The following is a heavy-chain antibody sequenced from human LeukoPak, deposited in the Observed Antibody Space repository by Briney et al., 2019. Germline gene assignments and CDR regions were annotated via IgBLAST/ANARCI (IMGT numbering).Heavy chain of an antibody. Sequence: SETLSLTCTVSGGSIINHYWSWIRQPAGKGLEWIGRIYIIGSANYSPSLKSRVSMSIDTSNNHFSLNFTSVTAADTALYFCARHCSGDSCHQIYLEYWGQGTLVTVSS. D-gene: IGHD2-15*01. CDR2: IYIIGSA. V-gene: IGHV4-4*07. CDR1: GGSIINHY. CDR3: ARHCSGDSCHQIYLEY. J-gene: IGHJ4*02.